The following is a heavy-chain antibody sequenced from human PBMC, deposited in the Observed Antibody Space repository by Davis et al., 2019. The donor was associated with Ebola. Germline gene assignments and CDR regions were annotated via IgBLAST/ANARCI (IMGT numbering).Heavy chain of an antibody. J-gene: IGHJ4*02. D-gene: IGHD3-10*01. CDR2: ISPDGSDT. CDR3: VRDGAGTTPYDH. V-gene: IGHV3-74*03. Sequence: GESLKISCAASGFSLSNFWMNWVRRPPGKGLVWVSHISPDGSDTKYVDSVKGRFTVSGDNANNTLYLQMHSLRAEDTAMYYCVRDGAGTTPYDHWGRGTLVTVSS. CDR1: GFSLSNFW.